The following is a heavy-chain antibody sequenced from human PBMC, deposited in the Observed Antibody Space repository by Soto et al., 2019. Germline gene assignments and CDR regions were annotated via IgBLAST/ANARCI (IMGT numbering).Heavy chain of an antibody. V-gene: IGHV1-18*01. D-gene: IGHD3-22*01. CDR3: ARDQGGYPFDY. J-gene: IGHJ4*02. CDR2: ISAYNGNT. Sequence: GSVKVSFKASGYTFTSYGISLVRQAPGQGLEWMGWISAYNGNTNYAQKLQGRVTMTTDTSTSTAYMELRSLRSDDTAVYYCARDQGGYPFDYWGQGTMVTVSS. CDR1: GYTFTSYG.